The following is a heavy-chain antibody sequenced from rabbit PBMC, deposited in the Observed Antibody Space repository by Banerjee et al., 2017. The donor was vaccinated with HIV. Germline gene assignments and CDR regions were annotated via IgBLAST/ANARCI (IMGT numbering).Heavy chain of an antibody. D-gene: IGHD4-1*01. CDR1: GFTISSGYD. CDR3: ARDLAGVTGWNFNL. Sequence: QEQLVESGGGLVQPEGSLTLTCTASGFTISSGYDMCWVRQAPGKGLEWIACIYGGSSGDTHYASWAKGRFTISKTSWTTVTLQMTSLTAADTATYFCARDLAGVTGWNFNLWGPGTLVTVS. V-gene: IGHV1S45*01. J-gene: IGHJ4*01. CDR2: IYGGSSGDT.